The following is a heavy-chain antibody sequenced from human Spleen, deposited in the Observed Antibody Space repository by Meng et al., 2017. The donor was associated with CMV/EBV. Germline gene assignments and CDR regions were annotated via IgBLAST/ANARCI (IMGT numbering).Heavy chain of an antibody. CDR1: GFTFSSYS. D-gene: IGHD5-24*01. V-gene: IGHV3-21*01. J-gene: IGHJ5*02. CDR2: ISSSYTYI. Sequence: GESLKISCAASGFTFSSYSMNWVRQAPGKGLEWVSYISSSYTYIYYADSLKGRFTISRDNAKNSLYLQMNSLRAEDTAVYYCVRYMADSWFDPWGQGTLVTVSS. CDR3: VRYMADSWFDP.